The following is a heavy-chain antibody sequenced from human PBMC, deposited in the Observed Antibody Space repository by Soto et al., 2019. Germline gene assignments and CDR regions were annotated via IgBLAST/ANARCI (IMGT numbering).Heavy chain of an antibody. CDR2: IYYSGST. V-gene: IGHV4-59*01. CDR3: ARNTVNTNKFDY. CDR1: GGSISSYY. Sequence: SETLSLTCTVSGGSISSYYWSWIRQPPGKGLEWIGYIYYSGSTNYNPSLKSRVTISVDTSKNQFSLKLGSVTAADTAVYYCARNTVNTNKFDYWGQGTLVTVSS. J-gene: IGHJ4*02. D-gene: IGHD4-17*01.